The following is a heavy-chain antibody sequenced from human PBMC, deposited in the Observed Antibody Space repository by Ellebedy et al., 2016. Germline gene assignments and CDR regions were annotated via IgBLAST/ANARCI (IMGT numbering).Heavy chain of an antibody. CDR2: LSGSGPKT. CDR1: GFTFKTYA. CDR3: AKHETDGDYYFDL. J-gene: IGHJ2*01. D-gene: IGHD2-21*01. Sequence: GESLKISXAASGFTFKTYAMSWVRQAPGEGLEWVSTLSGSGPKTYYADSVQGRFTISRDNSKSTLYLQMNSLRAEDTVVYYCAKHETDGDYYFDLWGRGTLVTVSS. V-gene: IGHV3-23*01.